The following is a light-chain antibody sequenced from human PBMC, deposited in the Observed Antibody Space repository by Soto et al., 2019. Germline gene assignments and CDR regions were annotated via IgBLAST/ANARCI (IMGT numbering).Light chain of an antibody. CDR1: QSVSNY. J-gene: IGKJ4*01. CDR3: QHRANVVS. Sequence: EIVLTQSPATLSLSPGDRATLSCRASQSVSNYLAWYQQKPGQVPKLLIYDTVHRAPGIPVRFSGSGFGTEITLPSSELESDDFAVYYCQHRANVVSFGGGTKMEIK. V-gene: IGKV3-11*01. CDR2: DTV.